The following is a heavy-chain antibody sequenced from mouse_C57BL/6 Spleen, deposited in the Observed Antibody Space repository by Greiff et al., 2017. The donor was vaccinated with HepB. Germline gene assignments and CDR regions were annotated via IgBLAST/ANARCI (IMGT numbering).Heavy chain of an antibody. V-gene: IGHV1-52*01. J-gene: IGHJ1*03. CDR2: IDPSDSET. CDR1: GYTFTSYW. CDR3: ARGIYYYGSSNWYFDV. Sequence: QVQLKQPGAELVRPGSSVKLSCKASGYTFTSYWMHWVKQRPIQGLEWIGNIDPSDSETHYNQKFKDKATLTVDKSSSTAYMQLSSLTSEDSAVYYCARGIYYYGSSNWYFDVWGTGTTVTVSS. D-gene: IGHD1-1*01.